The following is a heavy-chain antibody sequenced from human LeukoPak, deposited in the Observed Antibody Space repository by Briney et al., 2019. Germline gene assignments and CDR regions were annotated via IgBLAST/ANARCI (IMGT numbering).Heavy chain of an antibody. V-gene: IGHV1-3*01. J-gene: IGHJ6*02. CDR3: ARFLGGSYGMDV. D-gene: IGHD1-26*01. CDR1: GYTFTSYS. Sequence: ASVKVSCKASGYTFTSYSMHWVRPAPGQRLEWMGWINAGKGNTKFSQKFQGRVTITRDTSASTAYMELSSLRSEDTAVYYCARFLGGSYGMDVWGQGTTVTVSS. CDR2: INAGKGNT.